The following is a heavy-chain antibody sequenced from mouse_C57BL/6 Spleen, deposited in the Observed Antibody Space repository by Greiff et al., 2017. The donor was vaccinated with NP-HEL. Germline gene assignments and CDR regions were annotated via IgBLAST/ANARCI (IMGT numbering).Heavy chain of an antibody. CDR2: ISSGSSTI. CDR3: ARGYYGSSSYYCDY. J-gene: IGHJ2*01. Sequence: EVQLVESGGGLVKPGGSLKLSCAASGFTFSDYGMHWVRQAPEKGLEWVAYISSGSSTIYYADTVKGRFTISRDNAKNTLFLQMTSLRSEDTAMYYCARGYYGSSSYYCDYWGQGTTLTVSS. V-gene: IGHV5-17*01. CDR1: GFTFSDYG. D-gene: IGHD1-1*01.